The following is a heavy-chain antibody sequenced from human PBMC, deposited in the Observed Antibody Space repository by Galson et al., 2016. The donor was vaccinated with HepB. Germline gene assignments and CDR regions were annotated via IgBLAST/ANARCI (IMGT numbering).Heavy chain of an antibody. J-gene: IGHJ6*02. D-gene: IGHD3-3*01. CDR3: ARSTIFGEINIDYYYAMDV. CDR1: GFPFSRYA. Sequence: SLRLSCAASGFPFSRYAMHWVRQSPGKELEWVSGILYDGSKKNYADSVKGRFTISRDNSKNTLHLQMNSLRPEDTAVYFCARSTIFGEINIDYYYAMDVWGQGTTVTVSS. V-gene: IGHV3-30-3*01. CDR2: ILYDGSKK.